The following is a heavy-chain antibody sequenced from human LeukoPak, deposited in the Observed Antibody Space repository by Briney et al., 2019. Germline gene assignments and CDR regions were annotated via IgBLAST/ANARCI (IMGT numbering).Heavy chain of an antibody. CDR3: AKGYCSSTSCSYFDY. CDR2: IGGSNGIT. V-gene: IGHV3-23*01. D-gene: IGHD2-2*01. J-gene: IGHJ4*02. CDR1: RFTFNSYA. Sequence: GGSLRLSCAASRFTFNSYAMSWVRQAPGKGLEWVSVIGGSNGITFYVGSVKGRFTISRDNSKDTLYLQMNSLRAEDTAVYYCAKGYCSSTSCSYFDYWGQGTLVTVSS.